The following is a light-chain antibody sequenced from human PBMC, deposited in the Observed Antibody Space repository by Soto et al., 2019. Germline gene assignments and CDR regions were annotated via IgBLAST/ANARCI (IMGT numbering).Light chain of an antibody. V-gene: IGKV3-15*01. CDR2: DAS. J-gene: IGKJ1*01. CDR1: QSVSSN. CDR3: QQSTNWPGT. Sequence: EIVMTQSPATLSVSPGERVTLSCRASQSVSSNLVWYHQKPGQAPRLLIYDASTRATDIPTRFSGSGSGTEFTLTISSLQSEDFAVYYCQQSTNWPGTFGQGTKVDI.